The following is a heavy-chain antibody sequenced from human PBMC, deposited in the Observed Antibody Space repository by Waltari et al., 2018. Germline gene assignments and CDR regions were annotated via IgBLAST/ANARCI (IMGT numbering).Heavy chain of an antibody. J-gene: IGHJ6*03. Sequence: QVQLQESGPGLVKTSQTLSLTCTVSGGSISSGSYYWSWIRQPAGKGLEWIGRIYTSGSTNYNPSLKSRVTISVDTSKNQFSLKLSSVTAADTAVYYCAREGYGGDFWSGDYYYYYYMDVWGKGTTVTVSS. V-gene: IGHV4-61*02. CDR2: IYTSGST. CDR1: GGSISSGSYY. D-gene: IGHD3-3*01. CDR3: AREGYGGDFWSGDYYYYYYMDV.